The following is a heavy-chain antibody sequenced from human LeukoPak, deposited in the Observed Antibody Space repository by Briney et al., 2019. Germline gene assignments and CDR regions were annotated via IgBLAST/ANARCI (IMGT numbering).Heavy chain of an antibody. J-gene: IGHJ5*02. CDR2: INPNSGGT. CDR1: GYTFTNYY. D-gene: IGHD3-3*01. V-gene: IGHV1-2*06. CDR3: ARDWAHTIFGVVITPPFDP. Sequence: GASVKVSCKASGYTFTNYYMHWVRQAPGQGLEWMGRINPNSGGTNYAQKFQGRVTMTRDTSISTAYMELSRLRSDDTAVYYCARDWAHTIFGVVITPPFDPWGQGTLVTVSS.